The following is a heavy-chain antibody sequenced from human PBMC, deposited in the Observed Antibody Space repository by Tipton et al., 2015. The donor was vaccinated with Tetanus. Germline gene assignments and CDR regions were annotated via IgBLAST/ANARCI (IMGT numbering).Heavy chain of an antibody. V-gene: IGHV5-51*01. CDR2: IHTGDSIA. CDR1: GYSFPNYY. J-gene: IGHJ2*01. CDR3: ARSAGSPSVEWFFDL. Sequence: VQLVQSGAEVKKPGESLKISCKASGYSFPNYYIAWERHMPGKGLEWMGTIHTGDSIAEYSPSFRVQVTISADKSINTAYLQWSSLKASDTAMYFGARSAGSPSVEWFFDLWGRGTLLTVSP.